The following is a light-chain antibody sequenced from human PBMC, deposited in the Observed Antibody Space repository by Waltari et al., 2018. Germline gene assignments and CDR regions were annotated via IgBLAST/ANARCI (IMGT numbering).Light chain of an antibody. J-gene: IGLJ1*01. V-gene: IGLV2-14*01. Sequence: QSALPQPPAVSGSPGQSLTISCTGSSSDVGGYNSVSWYQQHPDRAPKLLIYEVGSRPSGVSDRFSGSKSGNTASLTISGLQAEDEADYYCSSYTSSITYVFGVGTKVTVL. CDR3: SSYTSSITYV. CDR2: EVG. CDR1: SSDVGGYNS.